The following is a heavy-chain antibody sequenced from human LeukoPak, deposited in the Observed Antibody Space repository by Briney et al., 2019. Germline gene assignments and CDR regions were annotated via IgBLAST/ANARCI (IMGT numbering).Heavy chain of an antibody. J-gene: IGHJ2*01. CDR2: VSGSGGST. CDR3: ASGGVVGASTYWYFDL. Sequence: GGSLRLSCAASGFTFGNYGMSWVRQAPGKGLEWVSTVSGSGGSTYYADSVKGRFTISRDNAKNSLYLQMNGLRAEDTALCYCASGGVVGASTYWYFDLWGRGTRVTVSS. D-gene: IGHD1-26*01. V-gene: IGHV3-23*01. CDR1: GFTFGNYG.